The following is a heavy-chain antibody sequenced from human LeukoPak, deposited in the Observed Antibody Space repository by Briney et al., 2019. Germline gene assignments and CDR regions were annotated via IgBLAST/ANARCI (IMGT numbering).Heavy chain of an antibody. J-gene: IGHJ3*02. Sequence: GGSLRLSCAASGFTFSNYAMSWVRQAPGRGLEWVSGGGSTYYADSVKGRFTISRDNSKNTLYLQMNSLRAEDTAVYYCAKEVAVADHAFDIWGQGTMVTVSS. CDR3: AKEVAVADHAFDI. V-gene: IGHV3-23*01. CDR1: GFTFSNYA. CDR2: GGST. D-gene: IGHD6-19*01.